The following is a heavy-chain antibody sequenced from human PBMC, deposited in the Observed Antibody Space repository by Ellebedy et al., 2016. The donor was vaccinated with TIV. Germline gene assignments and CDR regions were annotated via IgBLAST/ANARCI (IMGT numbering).Heavy chain of an antibody. Sequence: MPSETLSLTCTVSGGSMNSDPYYWGWIRQPQGKGLEWVGSIYYGVSNFSSPSLKSRVTISMDRSNNQFSLKLISVTAADTAVYYCARSYKRTARDAFDIWGQGTMVTVSS. CDR3: ARSYKRTARDAFDI. CDR2: IYYGVSN. CDR1: GGSMNSDPYY. J-gene: IGHJ3*02. D-gene: IGHD1-14*01. V-gene: IGHV4-39*07.